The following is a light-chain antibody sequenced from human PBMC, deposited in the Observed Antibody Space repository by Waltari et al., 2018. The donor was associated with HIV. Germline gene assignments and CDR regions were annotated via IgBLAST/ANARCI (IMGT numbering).Light chain of an antibody. J-gene: IGLJ1*01. V-gene: IGLV3-9*01. CDR3: HVWDSNTEI. CDR1: NLGTKT. CDR2: RDA. Sequence: SVEVTQPLPVSVALGQTATITCGGTNLGTKTGHWYRQKPGQAPVLVIYRDAHRPSGVPERFSGSNSGNTATLTISRAQAGDEADYYCHVWDSNTEIFGTGTKVTVL.